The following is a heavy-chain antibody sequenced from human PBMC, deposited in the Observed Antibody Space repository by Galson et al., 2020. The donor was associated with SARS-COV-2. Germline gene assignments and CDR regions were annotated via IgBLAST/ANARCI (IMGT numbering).Heavy chain of an antibody. CDR3: ARISPPYGDLNVEDYLDY. D-gene: IGHD4-17*01. J-gene: IGHJ4*02. Sequence: SETLSLTCEVYGGSFSAYYWSWVRQPPGRGLEYIGEIHHSGDTNYNPSLKSRVTLSVDTSKNQFSLRLTSVTAADTAVYYCARISPPYGDLNVEDYLDYWGQGTPVTVSS. V-gene: IGHV4-34*01. CDR1: GGSFSAYY. CDR2: IHHSGDT.